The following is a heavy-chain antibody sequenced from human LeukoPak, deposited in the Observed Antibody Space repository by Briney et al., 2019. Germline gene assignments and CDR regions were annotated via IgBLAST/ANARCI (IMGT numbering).Heavy chain of an antibody. Sequence: PSETLSLTCNVSGDSIRNYYWSWIRQTPGKGLGWIGHIYDSGSTNYNPSLKSRVTISVDTSKNQFSLKVTSVTAADTAVYYCARGLMMAVAGRGEFHYWGQGTLVTVSS. J-gene: IGHJ4*02. CDR1: GDSIRNYY. CDR3: ARGLMMAVAGRGEFHY. D-gene: IGHD6-13*01. V-gene: IGHV4-4*09. CDR2: IYDSGST.